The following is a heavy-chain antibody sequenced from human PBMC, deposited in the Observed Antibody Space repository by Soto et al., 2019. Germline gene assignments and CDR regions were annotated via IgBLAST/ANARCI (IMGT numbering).Heavy chain of an antibody. Sequence: QVHLVQSGTEVKKPGSSVKVSCKASGGTFSSSGFSWVRQAPGHGLEWMGMIVPSLDTTNYAQKFQARVTITASEVTSTADMALRILRSEDTAVYYCARWPQPRYTADPYAVDVWGQGTRVIVSS. CDR2: IVPSLDTT. J-gene: IGHJ6*02. V-gene: IGHV1-69*11. D-gene: IGHD3-16*02. CDR3: ARWPQPRYTADPYAVDV. CDR1: GGTFSSSG.